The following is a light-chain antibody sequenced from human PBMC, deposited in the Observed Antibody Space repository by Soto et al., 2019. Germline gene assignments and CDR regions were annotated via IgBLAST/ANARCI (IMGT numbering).Light chain of an antibody. J-gene: IGKJ1*01. V-gene: IGKV4-1*01. CDR3: QSWT. CDR1: QNDLYSSNNKNY. Sequence: DIVMTQSPDSLAVSLGERSTINCKSSQNDLYSSNNKNYLAWYQQKPGQPPKLLIYWASTRESGVPDRFSGSGSGTDFILTISSLQAEDVAVYYCQSWTFGQGTKVEIK. CDR2: WAS.